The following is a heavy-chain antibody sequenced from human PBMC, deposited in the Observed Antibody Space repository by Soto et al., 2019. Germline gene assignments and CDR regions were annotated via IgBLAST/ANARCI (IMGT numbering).Heavy chain of an antibody. Sequence: GGSLRLSYRTSGFTFSSYAMSWVRQAPGKGLEWVSTISDNGGSTYYADSVKGRFTISRDNSKNTLFLQMNSLRAEDTAVYYCAKGGGNVDTTMVYYFDYWGQGTLVTVSS. CDR3: AKGGGNVDTTMVYYFDY. D-gene: IGHD5-18*01. CDR1: GFTFSSYA. J-gene: IGHJ4*02. CDR2: ISDNGGST. V-gene: IGHV3-23*01.